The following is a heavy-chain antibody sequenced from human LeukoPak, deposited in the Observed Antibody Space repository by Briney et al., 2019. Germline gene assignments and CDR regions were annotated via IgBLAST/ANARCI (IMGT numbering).Heavy chain of an antibody. D-gene: IGHD6-25*01. CDR1: GGSISSYY. CDR3: ARSLAARRGMFTFDP. Sequence: PSETLSLTCTVSGGSISSYYWSWIRQPPGKGLEWIGYIYYSGSTNYNPSLKSRVTISVDTSKNQFSLKLSSVTAADTAVYYCARSLAARRGMFTFDPWGQGTLVTAS. V-gene: IGHV4-59*01. J-gene: IGHJ5*02. CDR2: IYYSGST.